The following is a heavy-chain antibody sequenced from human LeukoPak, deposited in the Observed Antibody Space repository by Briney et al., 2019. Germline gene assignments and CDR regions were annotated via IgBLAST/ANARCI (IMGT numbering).Heavy chain of an antibody. CDR2: IYYTGST. Sequence: SSETLSLTCTVSGGSISSYYWSWIRQPPGKGLEWIGYIYYTGSTNYNPSLRSRVTVSVDTSKNQFSLKLSSVTAADTAVYYCASIQTNYYDSSGYIDYWGQGTLVTVSS. V-gene: IGHV4-59*12. D-gene: IGHD3-22*01. CDR3: ASIQTNYYDSSGYIDY. CDR1: GGSISSYY. J-gene: IGHJ4*02.